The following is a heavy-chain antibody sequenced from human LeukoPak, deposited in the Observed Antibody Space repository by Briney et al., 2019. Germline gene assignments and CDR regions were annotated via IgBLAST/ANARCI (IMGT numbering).Heavy chain of an antibody. CDR2: IKSKTDGGTT. CDR3: TTDCGTVVTFDY. J-gene: IGHJ4*02. CDR1: GFTFSSNT. D-gene: IGHD4-23*01. Sequence: GGSLRLSCAASGFTFSSNTMSWVRQAPGKGLEWVGRIKSKTDGGTTDYAAPVKGRFTISRDDSKNTLYLQMNSLKTEDTAVYYCTTDCGTVVTFDYWGQGTLVTVSS. V-gene: IGHV3-15*01.